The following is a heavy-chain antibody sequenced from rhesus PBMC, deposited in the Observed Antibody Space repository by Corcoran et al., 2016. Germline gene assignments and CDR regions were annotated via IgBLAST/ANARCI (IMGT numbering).Heavy chain of an antibody. V-gene: IGHV4S10*01. CDR3: AREGYSSGWSPYYFDY. J-gene: IGHJ4*01. CDR2: IYGSSTST. CDR1: GGSISSNY. D-gene: IGHD6S26*01. Sequence: QLQLQESGPGLVKPSETLSLTCAVSGGSISSNYWSWIRQPPGKGLEWIGYIYGSSTSTNYNPSLKCRVTISKDTSKNQFSLKLSSVTAADTAVYYCAREGYSSGWSPYYFDYWGQGVLVTVSS.